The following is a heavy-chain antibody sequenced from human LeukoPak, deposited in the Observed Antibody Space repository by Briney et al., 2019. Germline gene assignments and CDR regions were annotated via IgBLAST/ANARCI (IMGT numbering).Heavy chain of an antibody. D-gene: IGHD3-16*01. J-gene: IGHJ4*02. CDR1: GFPFSVYG. V-gene: IGHV3-33*01. CDR3: ARVLGRGSYVDY. CDR2: IGHDGSFK. Sequence: TGGSLRLSCAASGFPFSVYGMHWVRQAPGKGLEWVAVIGHDGSFKESADAVKGRFTISRDNPKNTLYLHMSSLRAEDTAVYYCARVLGRGSYVDYWGQGSLVTVSS.